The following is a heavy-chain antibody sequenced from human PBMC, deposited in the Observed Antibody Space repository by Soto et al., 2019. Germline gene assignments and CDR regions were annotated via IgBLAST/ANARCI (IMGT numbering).Heavy chain of an antibody. CDR3: ARDGRAMTTLTHGGFYYYYGMDV. CDR1: GGSISSYY. Sequence: SESLSLTCTVSGGSISSYYWSWVRQPAGKGLEWIGRIYTSGSTNYNPSLKSRVTISVDTSKNQFSLKLSSVTAADTAVYYCARDGRAMTTLTHGGFYYYYGMDVWGQGTTFT. D-gene: IGHD4-17*01. CDR2: IYTSGST. J-gene: IGHJ6*02. V-gene: IGHV4-4*07.